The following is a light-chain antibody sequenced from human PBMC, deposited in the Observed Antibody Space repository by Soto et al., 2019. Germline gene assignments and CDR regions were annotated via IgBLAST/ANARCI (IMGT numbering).Light chain of an antibody. CDR1: SSDVGGYNY. CDR3: CSYTSANTFV. J-gene: IGLJ1*01. Sequence: QSVLTQPASVSGSPGQSITISCTGTSSDVGGYNYVSWYQHHPGKAPKFMIYEVSNRPSGASNRFSGSKSGNTASLTISGLQAEDEADYYCCSYTSANTFVFGTGTKVTVL. CDR2: EVS. V-gene: IGLV2-14*01.